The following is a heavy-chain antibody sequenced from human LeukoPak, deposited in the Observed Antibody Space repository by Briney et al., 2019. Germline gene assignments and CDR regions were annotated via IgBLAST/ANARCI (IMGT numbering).Heavy chain of an antibody. Sequence: PGGSLRLSCAASGFTFNSYWMAWVRQAPGKGLEWVANIKQDGNEKYYVDSVKGRFTISRDNAKNSLYLQMNSLRVEDTAVYYCARDGDYDWNYRSGFDYWGQGTLVTVSS. D-gene: IGHD1-7*01. V-gene: IGHV3-7*01. CDR3: ARDGDYDWNYRSGFDY. CDR1: GFTFNSYW. J-gene: IGHJ4*02. CDR2: IKQDGNEK.